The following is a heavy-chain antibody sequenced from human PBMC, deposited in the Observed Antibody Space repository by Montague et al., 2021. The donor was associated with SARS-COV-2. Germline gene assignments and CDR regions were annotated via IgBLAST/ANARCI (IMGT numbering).Heavy chain of an antibody. CDR3: ARSYGTTVVTRAFDY. Sequence: PALVKPTQTLTLTCTFSGFSLSTSGMCVSWIRQPPGKALEWLTLIDWDDDKYYSTSLKTRLTISKDTSENQVVLTMTNMDPVDAATYYCARSYGTTVVTRAFDYCGQGTLVTVSS. CDR1: GFSLSTSGMC. D-gene: IGHD4-23*01. V-gene: IGHV2-70*01. CDR2: IDWDDDK. J-gene: IGHJ4*02.